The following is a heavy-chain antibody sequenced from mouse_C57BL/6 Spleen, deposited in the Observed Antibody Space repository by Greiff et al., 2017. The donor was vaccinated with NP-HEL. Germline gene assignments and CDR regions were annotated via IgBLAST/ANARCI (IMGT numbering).Heavy chain of an antibody. CDR2: ILPGSGST. V-gene: IGHV1-9*01. J-gene: IGHJ2*01. CDR3: ARSYYSNYGLDY. Sequence: QVQLQQSGAELMKPGASVKLSCKATGYTFTGYWIGWVKQRPGHGLEWIGEILPGSGSTYYNEKFKGKATFTADTSSNTAYMQLSSLSTEDSAIYYCARSYYSNYGLDYWGQGTTLTVSS. D-gene: IGHD2-5*01. CDR1: GYTFTGYW.